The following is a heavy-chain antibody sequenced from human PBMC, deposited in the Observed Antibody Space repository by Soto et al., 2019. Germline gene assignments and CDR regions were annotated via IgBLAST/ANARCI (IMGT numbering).Heavy chain of an antibody. V-gene: IGHV1-69*08. CDR2: IIPILGIA. CDR3: AGDPQQGPYYYYMDV. J-gene: IGHJ6*03. D-gene: IGHD6-19*01. CDR1: GGTFSSYT. Sequence: QVQLVQSGAEVKKPGSSAKVSCKASGGTFSSYTISWVRQAPGQGLEWMGRIIPILGIANYAQKFQGRVTITADKSTSTAYMELSSLRSEDTAVYYCAGDPQQGPYYYYMDVWGKGTTVTVSS.